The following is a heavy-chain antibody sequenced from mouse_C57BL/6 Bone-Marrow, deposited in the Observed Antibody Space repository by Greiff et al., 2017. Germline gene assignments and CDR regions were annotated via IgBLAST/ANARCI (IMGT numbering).Heavy chain of an antibody. CDR3: SRLGGYYGWFAY. D-gene: IGHD2-3*01. J-gene: IGHJ3*01. V-gene: IGHV5-15*01. CDR1: GFTFSDYG. CDR2: ISNLAYSI. Sequence: EVQRVESGGGLVQPGGSLKLSCAASGFTFSDYGMAWVRQAPRKGPEWVAFISNLAYSIYYAETVTGRFTISRENAKNTLYLEMSSLRSEDTAMYYCSRLGGYYGWFAYWGQGTLVTVSA.